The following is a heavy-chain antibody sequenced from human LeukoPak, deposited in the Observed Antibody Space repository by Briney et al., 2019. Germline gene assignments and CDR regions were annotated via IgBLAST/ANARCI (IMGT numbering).Heavy chain of an antibody. J-gene: IGHJ4*02. D-gene: IGHD3-10*01. CDR2: IYTSGST. CDR3: AITYYYGSGSYQRDY. CDR1: VGSISSGSYY. V-gene: IGHV4-61*02. Sequence: SETLSLTCTVSVGSISSGSYYWSWIRQPAGKGLEWIGRIYTSGSTNYNPSLKSRVTISVDTSKNQFSLKLSSVTAADTAVYYCAITYYYGSGSYQRDYWGQGTLVTVSS.